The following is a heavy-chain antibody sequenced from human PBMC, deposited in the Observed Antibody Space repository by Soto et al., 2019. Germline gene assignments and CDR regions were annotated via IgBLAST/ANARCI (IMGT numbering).Heavy chain of an antibody. J-gene: IGHJ5*01. CDR1: GGSISSGTYH. Sequence: QVQLQESGPRRVKPSQALSLTCSVSGGSISSGTYHWSWIRHQPGKGLEWIGYIFYSGRTYYNPSLKSRVTILVDTSNNQFSLKLSSLTAADTAVYFCARTLTMTTGGWFDSWGQGTLVTVSS. CDR2: IFYSGRT. D-gene: IGHD3-10*01. CDR3: ARTLTMTTGGWFDS. V-gene: IGHV4-31*03.